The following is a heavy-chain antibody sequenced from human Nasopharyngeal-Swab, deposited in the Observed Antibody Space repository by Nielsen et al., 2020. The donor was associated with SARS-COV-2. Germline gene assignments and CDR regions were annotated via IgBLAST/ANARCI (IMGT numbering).Heavy chain of an antibody. CDR3: ARDPLVPAASDAFDI. CDR2: IYYSGST. J-gene: IGHJ3*02. V-gene: IGHV4-61*01. D-gene: IGHD2-2*01. Sequence: SETLSLTCTVSGGSVSSGSYYWSWIRQPPGKGLEWIGYIYYSGSTNYNPSLKGRVTISVDTSKNQFSLKLSSVTAADTAVYYCARDPLVPAASDAFDIWGQGTMVTVSS. CDR1: GGSVSSGSYY.